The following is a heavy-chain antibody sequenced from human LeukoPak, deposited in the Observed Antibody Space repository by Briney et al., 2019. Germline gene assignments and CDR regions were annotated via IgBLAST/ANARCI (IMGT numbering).Heavy chain of an antibody. V-gene: IGHV4-34*01. CDR3: ARGGYDYVWGSYRHNWFDP. Sequence: SETLSLTCAVYGGYFSGYYWSWIRPPTGRGLEGIGEINHSGSTSYNPSLKSRVTISVDTSKNHFSLKLTSVTAADTAVYYCARGGYDYVWGSYRHNWFDPWGQGTLVTVSS. CDR2: INHSGST. D-gene: IGHD3-16*02. CDR1: GGYFSGYY. J-gene: IGHJ5*02.